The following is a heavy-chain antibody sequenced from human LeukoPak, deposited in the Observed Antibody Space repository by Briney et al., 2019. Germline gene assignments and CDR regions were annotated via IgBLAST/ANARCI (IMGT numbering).Heavy chain of an antibody. V-gene: IGHV1-3*01. CDR2: INAGNGNT. Sequence: GASVKVSCKASGYTFTSYAMHWVRQAPGQRLEWMGWINAGNGNTNYSQKFQGRVTITRDTSASTAYMELSSLRSEDTAVYYCASSGSGSYLTLPFDYWGQGTLVTVSS. CDR3: ASSGSGSYLTLPFDY. J-gene: IGHJ4*02. D-gene: IGHD3-10*01. CDR1: GYTFTSYA.